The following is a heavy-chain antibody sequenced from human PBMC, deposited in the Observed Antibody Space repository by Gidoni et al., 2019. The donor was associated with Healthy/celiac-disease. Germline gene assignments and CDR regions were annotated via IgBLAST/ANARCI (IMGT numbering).Heavy chain of an antibody. V-gene: IGHV3-30*03. CDR2: ISYDGSNK. CDR1: GFTFSSYG. D-gene: IGHD6-6*01. Sequence: QVQLVESGGGVVQPGRSLRLSCAASGFTFSSYGMHWVRQAPGKGLEWVAVISYDGSNKYYADSVKGRFTISRDNSKNTLYLQMNSLRAEDTAVYYCSGAARPGAYYFDYWGQGTLVTVSS. CDR3: SGAARPGAYYFDY. J-gene: IGHJ4*02.